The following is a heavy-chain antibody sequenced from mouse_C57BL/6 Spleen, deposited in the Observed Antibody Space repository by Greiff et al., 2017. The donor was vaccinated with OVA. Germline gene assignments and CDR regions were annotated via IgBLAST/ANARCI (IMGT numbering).Heavy chain of an antibody. J-gene: IGHJ2*01. CDR2: IDPSDSYT. V-gene: IGHV1-69*01. D-gene: IGHD1-1*01. Sequence: VQLQQPGAELVMPGASVKLSCKASGYTFTSYWMHWVKQRPGQGLEWIGEIDPSDSYTNYNQKFKGQSTLTVDKSSSTAYMQLSSLTSEDSAVYYCARGGITTVVADYWGQGTTLTVSS. CDR1: GYTFTSYW. CDR3: ARGGITTVVADY.